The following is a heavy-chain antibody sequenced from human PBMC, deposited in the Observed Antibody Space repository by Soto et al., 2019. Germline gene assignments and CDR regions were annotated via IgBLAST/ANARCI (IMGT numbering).Heavy chain of an antibody. CDR1: CYSVTTHG. D-gene: IGHD1-7*01. CDR2: ISAYNGDT. Sequence: GASVKFSFKASCYSVTTHGISWVRRAPGHALEGMGWISAYNGDTHYVQRFQGRLTMTTDTSTSTAYMELRSLTSDDTAVYYCARDPPFTGTPYYYYGMDVWGQGTTVTVSS. V-gene: IGHV1-18*04. CDR3: ARDPPFTGTPYYYYGMDV. J-gene: IGHJ6*02.